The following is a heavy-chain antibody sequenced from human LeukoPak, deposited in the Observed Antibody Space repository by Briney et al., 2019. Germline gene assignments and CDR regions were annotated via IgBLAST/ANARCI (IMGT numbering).Heavy chain of an antibody. D-gene: IGHD2/OR15-2a*01. CDR1: GFTFSTYA. CDR3: ARVFYGDRSIDY. Sequence: GGSLRLSCAASGFTFSTYAMHWVRQAPGKGLEWVAIISSDGSKKYHADSVKGRFTISRDNSKSTLYLLMNSLRTEDTSVYYCARVFYGDRSIDYWGQGTLVTVSS. V-gene: IGHV3-30-3*01. J-gene: IGHJ4*02. CDR2: ISSDGSKK.